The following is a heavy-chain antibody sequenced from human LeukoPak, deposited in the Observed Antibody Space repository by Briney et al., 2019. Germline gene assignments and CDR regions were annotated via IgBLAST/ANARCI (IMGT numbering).Heavy chain of an antibody. CDR3: AKESNSSDNWYFDL. J-gene: IGHJ2*01. D-gene: IGHD2/OR15-2a*01. V-gene: IGHV4-61*02. Sequence: SETLSLTCTVSGDSISSGDYYWSWIRQPAGKGLEWIGRISSSGSTNYNPSLKSRVTISVDKSKNQFSLKLSSVTAADTAVYYCAKESNSSDNWYFDLWGRGTLVTVSS. CDR2: ISSSGST. CDR1: GDSISSGDYY.